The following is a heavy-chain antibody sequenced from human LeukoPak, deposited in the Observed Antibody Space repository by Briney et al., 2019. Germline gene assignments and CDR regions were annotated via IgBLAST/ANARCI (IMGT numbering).Heavy chain of an antibody. D-gene: IGHD6-19*01. CDR2: IYHSGST. CDR3: ARQLGSGWYNWFDP. CDR1: GYSISSGYY. V-gene: IGHV4-38-2*01. Sequence: SETLSLTCAVSGYSISSGYYWGWIRQHPGKRLEWSGCIYHSGSTYYNPSLKGRVTMSVDTSKNLFSLKLSSVTAADTAVYYCARQLGSGWYNWFDPWGRGTLVTVSS. J-gene: IGHJ5*02.